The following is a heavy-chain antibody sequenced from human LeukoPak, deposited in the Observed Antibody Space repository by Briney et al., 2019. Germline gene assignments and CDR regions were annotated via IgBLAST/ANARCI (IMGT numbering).Heavy chain of an antibody. CDR3: ASDCGDYHNYFDY. Sequence: SVKVSCKASGGTFSSYAISWVRQAPGQGLEWMGGIIPIFGTANYAQKFQGRVTITADESTSTAYMELSSLRSEDTAVYYCASDCGDYHNYFDYWGQGTLVTVSS. J-gene: IGHJ4*02. V-gene: IGHV1-69*13. D-gene: IGHD4-17*01. CDR1: GGTFSSYA. CDR2: IIPIFGTA.